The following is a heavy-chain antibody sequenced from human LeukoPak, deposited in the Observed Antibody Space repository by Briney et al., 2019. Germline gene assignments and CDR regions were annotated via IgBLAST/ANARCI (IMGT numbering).Heavy chain of an antibody. J-gene: IGHJ4*02. V-gene: IGHV4-39*07. CDR2: VFYSGST. CDR3: ATSGNYGSGSYYQLPFDY. D-gene: IGHD3-10*01. Sequence: SEPLSLTCTVSGGSVSSSSYHWGWIRQPPGKGLEWIGSVFYSGSTYYNPSLKSRVTISVDTSKNQFSLKLSSVTAADTAVYYCATSGNYGSGSYYQLPFDYWGQGTLVTVSS. CDR1: GGSVSSSSYH.